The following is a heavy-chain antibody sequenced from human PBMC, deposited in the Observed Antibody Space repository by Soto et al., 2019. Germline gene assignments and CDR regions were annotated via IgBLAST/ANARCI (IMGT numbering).Heavy chain of an antibody. J-gene: IGHJ5*01. CDR1: GVSIHNSHSF. CDR3: GRVEEGATRHTDLDS. V-gene: IGHV4-39*01. CDR2: VYYSGGA. Sequence: QVHLQESGPGLVKPSETLSLTCTVSGVSIHNSHSFWGWIRQPPGKGLEFIGTVYYSGGAHYNSSLKSRVTISVDTANIQVSLRMRSLTSADTAVYYCGRVEEGATRHTDLDSWGQGTLVTVSS. D-gene: IGHD3-10*01.